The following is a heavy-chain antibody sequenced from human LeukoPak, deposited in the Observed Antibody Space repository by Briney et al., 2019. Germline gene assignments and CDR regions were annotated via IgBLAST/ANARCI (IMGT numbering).Heavy chain of an antibody. D-gene: IGHD1-26*01. CDR1: GYTFTGYY. Sequence: RASVKVSCKASGYTFTGYYMHWVRQAPGQGLEWMGWINPNSGGTNYAQKFQGRVTMTRDTSISTAYMELSRLRSDDTAVYYCARERISGSHRGYYYYYMDVWGKGTTVTVSS. CDR2: INPNSGGT. J-gene: IGHJ6*03. CDR3: ARERISGSHRGYYYYYMDV. V-gene: IGHV1-2*02.